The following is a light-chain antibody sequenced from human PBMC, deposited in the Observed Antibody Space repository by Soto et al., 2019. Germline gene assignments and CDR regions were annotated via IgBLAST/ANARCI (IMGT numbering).Light chain of an antibody. V-gene: IGLV2-11*01. CDR2: EAR. CDR1: SSDVGGYNY. J-gene: IGLJ1*01. CDR3: SLYTSENTYV. Sequence: QSALTQPRSVSGSPGQSVTISCTGTSSDVGGYNYVSWYQQHPGKAPKLIIYEARNRPSGVPDRFSGSKSGNTASLIISGLQAADEADYYCSLYTSENTYVFGTGTKLTVL.